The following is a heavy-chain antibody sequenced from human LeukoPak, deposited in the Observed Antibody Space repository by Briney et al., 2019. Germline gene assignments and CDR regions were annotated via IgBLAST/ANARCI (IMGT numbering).Heavy chain of an antibody. CDR2: ISSASNMI. Sequence: GGSLRLSCAASGLTFSSYEMNWVRQAPGKGLEWISYISSASNMIYYAESVKGRFTISRDNAKNSLYLQMNSLRAEDTAVYYCATASGSWYRYYFDSWGQGIPVTVSS. V-gene: IGHV3-48*03. CDR3: ATASGSWYRYYFDS. CDR1: GLTFSSYE. J-gene: IGHJ4*02. D-gene: IGHD6-13*01.